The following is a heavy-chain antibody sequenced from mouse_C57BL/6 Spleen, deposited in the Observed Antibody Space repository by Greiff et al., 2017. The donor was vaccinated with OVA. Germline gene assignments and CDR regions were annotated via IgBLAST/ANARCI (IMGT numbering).Heavy chain of an antibody. Sequence: QVQLQQPGTELVKPGASVKLSCKASGYTFTSYWMHWVKQRPGQGLEWIGNINPSNGGTNYNEKLKSKATLTVDKSSSTAYMQLSSLTSEDSAVYDCAREDFYYYPLDYWGQGTTLTVSS. CDR2: INPSNGGT. CDR1: GYTFTSYW. J-gene: IGHJ2*01. D-gene: IGHD2-1*01. V-gene: IGHV1-53*01. CDR3: AREDFYYYPLDY.